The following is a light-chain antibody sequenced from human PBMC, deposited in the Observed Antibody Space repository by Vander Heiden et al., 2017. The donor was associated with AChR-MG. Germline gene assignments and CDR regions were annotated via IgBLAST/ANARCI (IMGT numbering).Light chain of an antibody. Sequence: QSVLTQPPSASATPGQRVTISCSGSSSNIGSNYVYWYQQLPGTAPKLLIYRNNQRPSGVPDRFSGSKSGTSASLAISGLRSEDEADYYCAAWDDSLSGRVFGGGTKLTGL. V-gene: IGLV1-47*01. CDR3: AAWDDSLSGRV. CDR1: SSNIGSNY. J-gene: IGLJ3*02. CDR2: RNN.